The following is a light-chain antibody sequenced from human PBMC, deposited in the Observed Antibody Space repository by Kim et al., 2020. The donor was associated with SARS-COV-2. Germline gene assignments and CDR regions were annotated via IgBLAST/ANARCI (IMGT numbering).Light chain of an antibody. J-gene: IGLJ1*01. CDR1: SSDVGGYNY. CDR3: SSYAGSNNFEV. CDR2: EVS. V-gene: IGLV2-8*01. Sequence: QSALTQPPSASGSPGQSVTISCTGTSSDVGGYNYVSCYQQHPGKATKLMIYEVSKRPSGVPDRFSGSKSGNTASLTVSRLQAEDEADYYCSSYAGSNNFEVFGTGTKVTVL.